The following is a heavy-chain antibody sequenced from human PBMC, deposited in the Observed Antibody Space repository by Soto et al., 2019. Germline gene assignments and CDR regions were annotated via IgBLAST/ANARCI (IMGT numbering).Heavy chain of an antibody. CDR1: GGSISSGDYY. CDR2: IYSSGTT. J-gene: IGHJ5*02. V-gene: IGHV4-31*03. Sequence: QVQLQESGPGLVKPSQTLSLTCSVSGGSISSGDYYWNWIRQHPGKGLEWIGYIYSSGTTYYNLSLKSRVTMSVDTSKNQFSLKLSSVTAADTAVYYCATSITVFGTEAWFDPWGQGTLVTVSS. CDR3: ATSITVFGTEAWFDP. D-gene: IGHD3-3*01.